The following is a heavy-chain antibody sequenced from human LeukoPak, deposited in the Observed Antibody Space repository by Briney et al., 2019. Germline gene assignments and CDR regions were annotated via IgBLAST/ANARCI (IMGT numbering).Heavy chain of an antibody. J-gene: IGHJ4*02. D-gene: IGHD6-19*01. Sequence: KSSETLSLTCTVSGGSISSYYWSWIRQPPGKGLDWIGYIYYSGSGSTNYNPSLKSRVTISVDTAKNQFSLRLSSVTAADTAVYYCARHRGPYSSGSYFFDYWGQGTLVTVSS. CDR2: IYYSGSGST. V-gene: IGHV4-59*08. CDR1: GGSISSYY. CDR3: ARHRGPYSSGSYFFDY.